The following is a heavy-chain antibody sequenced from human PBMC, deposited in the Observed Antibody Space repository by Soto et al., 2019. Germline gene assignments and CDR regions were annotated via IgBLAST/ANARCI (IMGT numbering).Heavy chain of an antibody. CDR2: IYNSGST. V-gene: IGHV4-31*03. J-gene: IGHJ4*02. CDR3: ASQRAPYYFDY. Sequence: QVQLQASGPGLVKPSQTLSLTCTVSGGSISSGGYYLNWIRHHPGKGLEWIGYIYNSGSTYYNPYLKSRVFISADTAKNLRSLKLSSVTAADTAVYYCASQRAPYYFDYWGRGALVTVSS. CDR1: GGSISSGGYY.